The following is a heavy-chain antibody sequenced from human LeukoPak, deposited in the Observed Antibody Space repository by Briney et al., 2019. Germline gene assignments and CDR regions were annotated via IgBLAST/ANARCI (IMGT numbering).Heavy chain of an antibody. D-gene: IGHD3-10*01. Sequence: SETLSLTCAVSGGSFSGYYWSWIRQPPGKGLEWIGEINHSGSTNYNPSLKSRVTISVDTSKNQFSLKLSSVTAADTAVYYCARGGYYGSGSHRYYYYYYGMDVWGQGTTVTVSS. CDR1: GGSFSGYY. V-gene: IGHV4-34*01. CDR2: INHSGST. J-gene: IGHJ6*02. CDR3: ARGGYYGSGSHRYYYYYYGMDV.